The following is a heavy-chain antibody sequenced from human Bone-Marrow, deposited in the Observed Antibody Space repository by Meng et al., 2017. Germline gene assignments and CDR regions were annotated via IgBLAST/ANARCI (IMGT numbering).Heavy chain of an antibody. J-gene: IGHJ4*02. CDR3: ARGPTYGDYEC. V-gene: IGHV4-59*01. CDR2: IYYSGST. Sequence: SETLSLTCTVSGGSISSYYWSWIRQPPGKGLEWIGYIYYSGSTNYNPSLKSRVTISVDTSKNQFSLKLSSVTAADTAVYYCARGPTYGDYECWGQGTLVTVSS. D-gene: IGHD4-17*01. CDR1: GGSISSYY.